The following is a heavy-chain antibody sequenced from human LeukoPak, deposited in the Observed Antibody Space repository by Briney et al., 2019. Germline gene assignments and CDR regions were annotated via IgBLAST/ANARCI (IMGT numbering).Heavy chain of an antibody. Sequence: GESLKISCKGSGYSFTSYWIGWVRQMPGKGLELMGIIYPGDSDTRYTPSFQGQVTISADKSITTAYLQWSSLQASDTAMYYCARSLSPAAVALDYWGQGALVTVSS. V-gene: IGHV5-51*01. D-gene: IGHD2-2*01. CDR3: ARSLSPAAVALDY. CDR2: IYPGDSDT. J-gene: IGHJ4*02. CDR1: GYSFTSYW.